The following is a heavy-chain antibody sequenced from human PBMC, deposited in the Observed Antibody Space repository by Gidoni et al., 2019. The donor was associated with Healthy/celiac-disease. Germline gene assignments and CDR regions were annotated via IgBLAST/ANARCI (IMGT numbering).Heavy chain of an antibody. V-gene: IGHV3-48*03. CDR2: ISSSGSTI. J-gene: IGHJ3*02. CDR1: GFTFSSYE. CDR3: ARGIAAGAFDI. D-gene: IGHD6-13*01. Sequence: EVQLVESGGGLVQPGGSLRLSCAASGFTFSSYEMNWVRQAPGKGLEWVSYISSSGSTIYYADSVKGRFTISRDNAKNSLYLQMNSLRAEDTAVYYCARGIAAGAFDIWGQGTMVTVSS.